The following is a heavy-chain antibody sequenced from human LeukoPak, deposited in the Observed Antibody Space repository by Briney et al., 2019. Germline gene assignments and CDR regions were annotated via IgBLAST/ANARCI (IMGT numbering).Heavy chain of an antibody. Sequence: GGSLRLSCAASGFTFSSYGMHWVRQAPGKGLEWVAVIWYDGSNKYYANSVKGRLTISRDNSKNTLYLQMNSLRAEDTAVYYCARGAGYCSGGSCYFQFFDYWGQGTLVTVSS. J-gene: IGHJ4*02. CDR3: ARGAGYCSGGSCYFQFFDY. V-gene: IGHV3-33*01. CDR1: GFTFSSYG. D-gene: IGHD2-15*01. CDR2: IWYDGSNK.